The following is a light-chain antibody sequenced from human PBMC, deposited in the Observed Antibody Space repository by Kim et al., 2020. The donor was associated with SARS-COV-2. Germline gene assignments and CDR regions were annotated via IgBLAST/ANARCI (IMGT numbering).Light chain of an antibody. J-gene: IGLJ2*01. Sequence: PGQSITISCTGTSSDVGGHHYVSWYKQHSGKAPKLVIYDVTNRPSGVSNRFSGSRSGITASLTIFGLQAEDEADYYCSSYTTTTTIFGGGTKLTVL. CDR3: SSYTTTTTI. CDR2: DVT. CDR1: SSDVGGHHY. V-gene: IGLV2-14*03.